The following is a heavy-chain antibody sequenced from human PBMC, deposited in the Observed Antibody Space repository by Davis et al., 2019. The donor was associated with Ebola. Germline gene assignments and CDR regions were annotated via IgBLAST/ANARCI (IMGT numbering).Heavy chain of an antibody. CDR3: ARDIVPAARPFDY. CDR2: INPNSGGT. V-gene: IGHV1-2*02. D-gene: IGHD2-2*01. CDR1: GYTFTGYY. Sequence: ASVKVSCKASGYTFTGYYMHWVRQAPGQGLEWMGWINPNSGGTNYAQKFQGRVTMTRDTSISTAYMELSRLRSDDTAVYYCARDIVPAARPFDYWGQGTLVTVSS. J-gene: IGHJ4*02.